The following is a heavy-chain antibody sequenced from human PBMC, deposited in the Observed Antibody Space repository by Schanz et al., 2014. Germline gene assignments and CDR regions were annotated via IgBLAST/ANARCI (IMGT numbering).Heavy chain of an antibody. D-gene: IGHD4-17*01. V-gene: IGHV3-33*06. CDR2: IWYDGNNK. Sequence: QVQLVESGGGVVQPGRSLRLSCAASGFTFSTCAMHWVRQAPGKGLEWVAVIWYDGNNKFYADSVKGRFIISRDNSKNTMAMKMNSLRDEDTALYYCAKDMHKDYGGKPQAFDIWGQGTMVTVSS. CDR1: GFTFSTCA. CDR3: AKDMHKDYGGKPQAFDI. J-gene: IGHJ3*02.